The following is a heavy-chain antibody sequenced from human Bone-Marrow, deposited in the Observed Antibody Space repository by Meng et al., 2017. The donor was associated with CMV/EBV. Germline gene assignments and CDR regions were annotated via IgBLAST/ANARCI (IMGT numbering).Heavy chain of an antibody. D-gene: IGHD3-3*01. CDR3: ARTYYDFWSGYYHYYYYGMDV. J-gene: IGHJ6*02. CDR2: INPNNRAT. V-gene: IGHV1-2*02. Sequence: ASVKVSCKASGYTFTAHYFHWVRQAPGQGLEWMGWINPNNRATKYAQKFQGRVTMTTDTSTSTAYMELRSLRSDDTAVYYCARTYYDFWSGYYHYYYYGMDVWGQGTTVTVSS. CDR1: GYTFTAHY.